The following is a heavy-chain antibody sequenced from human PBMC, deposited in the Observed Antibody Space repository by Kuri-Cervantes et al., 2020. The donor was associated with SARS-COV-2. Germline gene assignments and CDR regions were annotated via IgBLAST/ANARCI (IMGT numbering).Heavy chain of an antibody. Sequence: GESLKISCAASGFTFSSYAVHWVRQAPGKGLEWVAIISYDGTKKYYADSVKGRFTISGDNSKNTLYLQMNSLRADDTALYYCARDLFFFGDGFNGFDYWGQGTLVTVSS. V-gene: IGHV3-30-3*01. CDR1: GFTFSSYA. CDR3: ARDLFFFGDGFNGFDY. CDR2: ISYDGTKK. J-gene: IGHJ4*02. D-gene: IGHD5-24*01.